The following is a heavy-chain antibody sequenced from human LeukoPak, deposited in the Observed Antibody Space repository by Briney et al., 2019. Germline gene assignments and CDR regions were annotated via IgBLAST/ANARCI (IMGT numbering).Heavy chain of an antibody. D-gene: IGHD2-2*02. Sequence: SETLSLTCAVYGGSFSGYYWSWIRQPPGKGLEWIGEINHSESTNYNPSLKSRVTISVDTSKNQFSLKLSSVTAADTAVYYCARGELDFNRSSTSCYNIWFDPWGQGTLVTVSS. CDR1: GGSFSGYY. V-gene: IGHV4-34*01. CDR2: INHSEST. CDR3: ARGELDFNRSSTSCYNIWFDP. J-gene: IGHJ5*02.